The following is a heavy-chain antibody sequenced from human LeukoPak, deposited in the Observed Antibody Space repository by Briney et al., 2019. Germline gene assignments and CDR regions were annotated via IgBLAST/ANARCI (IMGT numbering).Heavy chain of an antibody. V-gene: IGHV3-30*04. J-gene: IGHJ6*03. CDR3: ARGSATVTYYYMDV. Sequence: GRSLRLSCAASGFTFSSYAMHGVRQAPGKGREGVAVISYDGSNKYYADSVKGRFTISRDNSKNTLYLQMNSLRAEDTAVYYCARGSATVTYYYMDVWGKRTTVTVSS. CDR1: GFTFSSYA. D-gene: IGHD4-17*01. CDR2: ISYDGSNK.